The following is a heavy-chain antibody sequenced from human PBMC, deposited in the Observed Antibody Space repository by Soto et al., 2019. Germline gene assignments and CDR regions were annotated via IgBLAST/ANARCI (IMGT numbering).Heavy chain of an antibody. D-gene: IGHD3-10*01. CDR2: IYSGGST. CDR1: GFTVSRNY. V-gene: IGHV3-66*04. CDR3: ARRHYYGSD. J-gene: IGHJ4*02. Sequence: EVELVESGGGFVQPGGSLRLSCAASGFTVSRNYMTWVRQAPGQGLECVSGIYSGGSTDYADSVKGRFTISRDNSKNTLYLTMNSLRAEDTAVYYCARRHYYGSDWGQGTLVTVSS.